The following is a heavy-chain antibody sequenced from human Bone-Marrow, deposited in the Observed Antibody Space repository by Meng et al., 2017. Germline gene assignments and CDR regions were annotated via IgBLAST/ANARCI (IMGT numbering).Heavy chain of an antibody. V-gene: IGHV3-43D*04. CDR2: ISWDGGST. CDR3: AKDRMRYSSSWDYGMDV. CDR1: GFTFDDYA. J-gene: IGHJ6*02. Sequence: LTCAASGFTFDDYAMHWVRQAPGKGLEWVSLISWDGGSTYYADSVKGRFTISRDNSKNSLYLQMNSLRAEDTALYYCAKDRMRYSSSWDYGMDVWGQGTTVTVSS. D-gene: IGHD6-13*01.